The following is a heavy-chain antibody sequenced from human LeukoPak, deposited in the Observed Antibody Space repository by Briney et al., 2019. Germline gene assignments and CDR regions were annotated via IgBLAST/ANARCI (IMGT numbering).Heavy chain of an antibody. CDR3: AKDMGFPEMATISTQAGVAFDI. J-gene: IGHJ3*02. D-gene: IGHD5-24*01. CDR2: ISWDGGST. CDR1: GFTFDDYA. Sequence: PGGSLRLSCAASGFTFDDYAMHWVRQAPGKGLEWVSLISWDGGSTYYADSVKGRFTISRDNSKNSLYLQMNSLRAEDTALYYCAKDMGFPEMATISTQAGVAFDIWGQGTMVTVSS. V-gene: IGHV3-43D*03.